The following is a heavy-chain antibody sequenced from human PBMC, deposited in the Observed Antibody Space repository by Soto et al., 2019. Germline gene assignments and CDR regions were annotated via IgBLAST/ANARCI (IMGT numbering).Heavy chain of an antibody. Sequence: RRLSCAASGFTFNSYGMHWVRQAPGKGLEWVALIWFDGSDKYYTESVKGRFTISRDNSKSTLYLQMNSLRAEDTALYYCARLYCSATSCYSVGAFDIRGPGTMVTV. D-gene: IGHD2-2*01. CDR3: ARLYCSATSCYSVGAFDI. V-gene: IGHV3-33*01. CDR1: GFTFNSYG. CDR2: IWFDGSDK. J-gene: IGHJ3*02.